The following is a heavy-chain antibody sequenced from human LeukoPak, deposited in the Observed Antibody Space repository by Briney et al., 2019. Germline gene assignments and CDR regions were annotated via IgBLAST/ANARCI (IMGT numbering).Heavy chain of an antibody. D-gene: IGHD6-13*01. CDR1: GFTFRNYA. CDR3: AREDSSSWFWFDP. J-gene: IGHJ5*02. CDR2: ITGSTGIT. Sequence: GGSLRLSCAASGFTFRNYAMTWVRQAPGTGLEWVSTITGSTGITYYADSVKGRFIISRDNSKNTLYLQMNSLRAEDTAVYYCAREDSSSWFWFDPWGQGTLVTVSS. V-gene: IGHV3-23*01.